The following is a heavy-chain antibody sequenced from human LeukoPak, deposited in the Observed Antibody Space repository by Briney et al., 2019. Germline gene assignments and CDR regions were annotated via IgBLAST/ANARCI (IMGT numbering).Heavy chain of an antibody. Sequence: GGSLRLSCAASGFTFSSYAMSWVRQAPGKGLEWVSAISGSGGSTYYADSVKGRFTISRDNSKNTLYLQMNSLRAEDTAVYYCAKDHRKTLYCSSTSCYFDYWGQGTLVTVSS. CDR1: GFTFSSYA. J-gene: IGHJ4*02. D-gene: IGHD2-2*01. CDR2: ISGSGGST. V-gene: IGHV3-23*01. CDR3: AKDHRKTLYCSSTSCYFDY.